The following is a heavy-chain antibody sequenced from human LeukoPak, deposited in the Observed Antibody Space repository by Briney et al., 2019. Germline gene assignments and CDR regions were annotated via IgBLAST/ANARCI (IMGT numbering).Heavy chain of an antibody. CDR3: ARDSLGWFGELFNNWFDP. CDR2: INPNSGGT. Sequence: ASVKVSCKASGYTFTGYYMHWVRQAPGQGLEWMGWINPNSGGTNYAKKFQGRVTMTRDTSISTAYMELSRLRSDDTAVYYCARDSLGWFGELFNNWFDPWGQGTLVTVSS. D-gene: IGHD3-10*01. CDR1: GYTFTGYY. V-gene: IGHV1-2*02. J-gene: IGHJ5*02.